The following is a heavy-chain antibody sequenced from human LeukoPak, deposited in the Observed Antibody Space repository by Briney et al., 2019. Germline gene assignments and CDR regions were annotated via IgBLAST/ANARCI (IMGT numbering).Heavy chain of an antibody. D-gene: IGHD6-19*01. CDR2: IYHSGST. J-gene: IGHJ4*02. CDR3: ARDLVAVAGGDY. V-gene: IGHV4-38-2*02. CDR1: GYSISSGYY. Sequence: SETLSLTCTVSGYSISSGYYWGWIRQPPGKGLEWIGSIYHSGSTYYNPSLKSRVTISVDTSKNQFSLKLSPVTAADTAVYYCARDLVAVAGGDYWGQGTLVTVSS.